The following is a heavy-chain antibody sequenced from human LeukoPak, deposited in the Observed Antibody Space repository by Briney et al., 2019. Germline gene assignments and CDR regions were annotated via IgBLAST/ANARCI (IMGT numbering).Heavy chain of an antibody. J-gene: IGHJ4*02. Sequence: GGSLRLSCAASGFTFSGYAMSWVRQAPGKGLEWVSAISGSGGSTYYADSVKGRFIISRDNSKNTLYLQMNSLRAEDTSVYYCAKAPARYYCSSTSCYPFDYWGQGTLVTVSS. D-gene: IGHD2-2*01. V-gene: IGHV3-23*01. CDR2: ISGSGGST. CDR1: GFTFSGYA. CDR3: AKAPARYYCSSTSCYPFDY.